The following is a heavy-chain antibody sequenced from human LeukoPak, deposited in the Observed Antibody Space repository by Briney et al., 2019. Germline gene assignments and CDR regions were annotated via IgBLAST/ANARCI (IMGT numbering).Heavy chain of an antibody. Sequence: GGSLRLSCAASGFTFRNYAMNWVRQDPGKGLEWVSGISDSGGVIDYADSVKGRFTISRDTSKNTLHLQMNSLRAEDTAVYYCAKRLRDGYNSPIDFWGQGTLVTVSS. CDR3: AKRLRDGYNSPIDF. CDR1: GFTFRNYA. CDR2: ISDSGGVI. D-gene: IGHD5-24*01. V-gene: IGHV3-23*01. J-gene: IGHJ4*02.